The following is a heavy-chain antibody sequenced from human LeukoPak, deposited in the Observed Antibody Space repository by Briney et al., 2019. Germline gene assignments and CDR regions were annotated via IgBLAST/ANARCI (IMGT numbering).Heavy chain of an antibody. J-gene: IGHJ6*03. Sequence: SETLSLTCAVYGGSFSGYYWSWIRQPPGKGLEWIGKINHSGSTNFNPFLKSRVTISVDTSKNQFSLKLSSVTAADTAVYYCARGRIAAPPDYYYMDVWGKGTTVTVAS. CDR2: INHSGST. CDR1: GGSFSGYY. V-gene: IGHV4-34*01. CDR3: ARGRIAAPPDYYYMDV. D-gene: IGHD6-6*01.